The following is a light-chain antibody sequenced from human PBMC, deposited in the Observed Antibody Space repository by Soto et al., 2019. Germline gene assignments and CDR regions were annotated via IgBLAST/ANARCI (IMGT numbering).Light chain of an antibody. CDR1: SGSIASNY. CDR3: QSCYSSNHVV. Sequence: NFMLTQPHSVSESPGKTVAISCTRSSGSIASNYVQWYQQRPGSSPTTVIYEDNQRPSGVPDRFSGSIDSSSNSASLTISGLKTEDEADYYCQSCYSSNHVVFGGGTRLTVL. J-gene: IGLJ2*01. CDR2: EDN. V-gene: IGLV6-57*01.